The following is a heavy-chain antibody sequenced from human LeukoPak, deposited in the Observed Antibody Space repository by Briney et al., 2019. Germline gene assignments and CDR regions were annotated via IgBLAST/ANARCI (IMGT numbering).Heavy chain of an antibody. D-gene: IGHD3-22*01. CDR2: MNGNGGRI. V-gene: IGHV3-23*01. J-gene: IGHJ4*02. CDR1: GFTFSSYG. Sequence: GGTLRLSCAASGFTFSSYGMAWVRQAPGKGLEWVSGMNGNGGRIYYADSVKGRFTISRDNSKNTLYLQMNSLRAEDTAVYYCVKVAPSDYYDTTGYWGDHWGQGTLVTVSP. CDR3: VKVAPSDYYDTTGYWGDH.